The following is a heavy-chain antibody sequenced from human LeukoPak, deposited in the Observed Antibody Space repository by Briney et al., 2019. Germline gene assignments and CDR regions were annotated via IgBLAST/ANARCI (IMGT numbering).Heavy chain of an antibody. D-gene: IGHD2-2*01. CDR1: GFTVSSSY. J-gene: IGHJ4*02. V-gene: IGHV3-53*01. CDR2: FYRGDST. CDR3: ARDSMPEDY. Sequence: GGSLRLSCAASGFTVSSSYMYWVRQAPGKGLERVSFFYRGDSTYYAESVRGRFTISRDNSKNTLYLQMNSLRAEDTAVYYCARDSMPEDYWGQGTLVTVSS.